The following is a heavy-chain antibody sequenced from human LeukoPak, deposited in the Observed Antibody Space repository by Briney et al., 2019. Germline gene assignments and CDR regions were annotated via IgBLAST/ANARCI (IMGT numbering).Heavy chain of an antibody. CDR1: GYSISSGYY. D-gene: IGHD3-10*01. CDR3: ARGTMVRGPFDY. J-gene: IGHJ4*02. V-gene: IGHV4-38-2*01. Sequence: SETLSLTCAVSGYSISSGYYWGWIRQPPGKGLEWIGSIYHSGSTYYNPSLKSRVSISVDTSKNQFSLKLSSVTAADTAVYYCARGTMVRGPFDYWGQGTLVTVSS. CDR2: IYHSGST.